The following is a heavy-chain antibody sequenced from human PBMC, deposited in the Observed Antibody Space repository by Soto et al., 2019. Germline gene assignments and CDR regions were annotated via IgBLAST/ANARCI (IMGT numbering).Heavy chain of an antibody. CDR1: GYTFTSYG. CDR3: ARGEDGYGGTDSWFDP. V-gene: IGHV1-18*01. D-gene: IGHD4-17*01. Sequence: ASVKVSCKASGYTFTSYGISWVRQAPGQGLEWMGWISAYNGNTNYAQKLQGRVTMTTDTSTSTAYMELRSLRSDDTAVYYCARGEDGYGGTDSWFDPWGKGAMVTIYS. J-gene: IGHJ5*02. CDR2: ISAYNGNT.